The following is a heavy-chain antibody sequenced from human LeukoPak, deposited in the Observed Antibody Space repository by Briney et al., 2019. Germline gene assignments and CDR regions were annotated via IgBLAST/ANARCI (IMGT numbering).Heavy chain of an antibody. D-gene: IGHD1-1*01. CDR1: GFTFSNYA. CDR2: ISDTGGIT. J-gene: IGHJ3*02. Sequence: GGSLRLSCAASGFTFSNYAMSWVRQAPGKGLEWVSSISDTGGITYYADSVKGRFTISRDNAKNSLYLQMNSLRAEDTAVYYFARYWKGGRAFDIWGQGTMVTVSS. V-gene: IGHV3-23*01. CDR3: ARYWKGGRAFDI.